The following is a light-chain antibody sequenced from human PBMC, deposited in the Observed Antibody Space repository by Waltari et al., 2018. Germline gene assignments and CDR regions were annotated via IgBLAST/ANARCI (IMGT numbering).Light chain of an antibody. V-gene: IGLV2-11*01. CDR2: DVT. Sequence: QSALTQPRSVSGSPGQSVTLSCTGTSSDVGGYNYVSWYQHHPGKAPKLIIYDVTKRPSGVPDRFSASKSDNTASLTISGLQAEDEADYYCCSYAGSITFWVFGGGTKLTVL. J-gene: IGLJ3*02. CDR3: CSYAGSITFWV. CDR1: SSDVGGYNY.